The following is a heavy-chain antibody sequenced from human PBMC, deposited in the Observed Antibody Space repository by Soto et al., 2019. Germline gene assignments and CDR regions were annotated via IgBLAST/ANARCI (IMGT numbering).Heavy chain of an antibody. D-gene: IGHD2-21*01. J-gene: IGHJ4*02. CDR1: GFSLTTDRAG. V-gene: IGHV2-5*02. CDR2: IYWDDSK. Sequence: QITLKESGPTLVKPTQPLTLTCTFSGFSLTTDRAGVGWIRQPPGEALEWLAVIYWDDSKTYRPSLESRLTSSKDTSKNQVALTMTNMDPLDTATCCCAHAYCARSLYWGQGTLVTVSS. CDR3: AHAYCARSLY.